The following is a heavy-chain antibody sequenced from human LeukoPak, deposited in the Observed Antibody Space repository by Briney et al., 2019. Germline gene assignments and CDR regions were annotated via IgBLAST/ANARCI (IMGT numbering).Heavy chain of an antibody. J-gene: IGHJ5*02. Sequence: ASVKVSCKASGGTFRSYAYSWVRQAPGQGPEWMGEVIPVFDKAIYAQKFQGRITMTRNTSISTAYMELSSLRSDDTAVYFCARVQSSSWYGDWFDPWGQGTLVTVSS. V-gene: IGHV1-69*05. CDR3: ARVQSSSWYGDWFDP. CDR2: VIPVFDKA. CDR1: GGTFRSYA. D-gene: IGHD6-13*01.